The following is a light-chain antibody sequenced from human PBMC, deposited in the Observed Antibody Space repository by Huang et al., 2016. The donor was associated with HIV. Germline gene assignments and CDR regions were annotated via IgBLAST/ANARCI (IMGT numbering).Light chain of an antibody. J-gene: IGKJ3*01. CDR3: QQYNDFRST. V-gene: IGKV3-15*01. CDR2: AAS. CDR1: QIGSSH. Sequence: ETVMTQSPVPLSVSPGDRASLSCRSSQIGSSHLAWYQQKPGQAPRLLIYAASTRATGVPARFSGSGAGTEFTLTISTLQSEDSAVYYCQQYNDFRSTFGPGTRVEIK.